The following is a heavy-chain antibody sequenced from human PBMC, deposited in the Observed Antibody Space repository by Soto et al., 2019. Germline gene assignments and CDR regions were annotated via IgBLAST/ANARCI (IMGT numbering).Heavy chain of an antibody. CDR3: ASEALSSSWWAGDSYYGMDV. CDR1: GFTVSSNY. V-gene: IGHV3-53*04. CDR2: IYSGGST. D-gene: IGHD6-13*01. Sequence: AGGSLRLSCAASGFTVSSNYMSWVRQAPGKGLEWVSVIYSGGSTYYADSVKGRFTISRHNSKNTLYLQMNSLRSEDTAVYYCASEALSSSWWAGDSYYGMDVWGQGTTVTVSS. J-gene: IGHJ6*02.